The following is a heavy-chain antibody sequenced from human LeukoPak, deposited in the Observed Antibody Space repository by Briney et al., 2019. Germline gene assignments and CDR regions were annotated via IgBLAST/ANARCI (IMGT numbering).Heavy chain of an antibody. V-gene: IGHV3-21*01. CDR2: ISSRSSYI. CDR3: ARDSNCGGDCYIDY. D-gene: IGHD2-21*02. Sequence: GGSLRLSCAASGFTFSSYSMNWVRQAPGKGLEWVSSISSRSSYIYYADSVKGRFTISRDNAKNSLYLQMNSLRAEDTAVYYCARDSNCGGDCYIDYWGQGTLVTVSS. J-gene: IGHJ4*02. CDR1: GFTFSSYS.